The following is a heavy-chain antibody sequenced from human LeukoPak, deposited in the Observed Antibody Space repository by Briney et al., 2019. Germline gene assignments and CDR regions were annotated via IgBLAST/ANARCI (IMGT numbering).Heavy chain of an antibody. D-gene: IGHD6-13*01. CDR1: GFTFSSYW. J-gene: IGHJ3*02. CDR2: IKQDGSEK. Sequence: PGGSLRLSCVASGFTFSSYWMSWVRQAPGKGLEWVANIKQDGSEKYYVDSVKGRFTISRDNAKNSLDLQMNSLRAEDTAVYYCPRQQLNAFRIWGQRSMVNVFS. V-gene: IGHV3-7*01. CDR3: PRQQLNAFRI.